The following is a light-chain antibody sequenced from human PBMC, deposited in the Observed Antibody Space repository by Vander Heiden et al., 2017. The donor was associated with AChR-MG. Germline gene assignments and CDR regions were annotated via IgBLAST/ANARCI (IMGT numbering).Light chain of an antibody. CDR3: KQGIHLPWM. J-gene: IGKJ1*01. V-gene: IGKV2-29*03. CDR1: QSLLECDGKTF. Sequence: DVALTQTPLSLFFIPGQPAPLSCPSSQSLLECDGKTFLYWYLQKPGQSPQLLIYEGSSRQTGVPDRFSGSGSGTDFTLRISRVEAEDVGVYYCKQGIHLPWMFGQRTKVEIK. CDR2: EGS.